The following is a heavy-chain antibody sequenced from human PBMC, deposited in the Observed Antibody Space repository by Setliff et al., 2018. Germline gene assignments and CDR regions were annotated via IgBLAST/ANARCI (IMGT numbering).Heavy chain of an antibody. CDR2: INHRGTT. CDR3: ARGFDVCGGGACYTDGPYYFDY. V-gene: IGHV4-34*01. D-gene: IGHD2-21*02. J-gene: IGHJ4*02. CDR1: GGSFSGYY. Sequence: SETLSLTCAVYGGSFSGYYWNWIRQAPGKGLEWIGEINHRGTTSYTPSLKGRVTISVDTSKNQFSLKLSSAAAADTAVYYCARGFDVCGGGACYTDGPYYFDYWGLGTLFTVSS.